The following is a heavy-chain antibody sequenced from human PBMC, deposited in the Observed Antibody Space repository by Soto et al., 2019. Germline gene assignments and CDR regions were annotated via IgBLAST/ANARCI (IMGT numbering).Heavy chain of an antibody. CDR3: ASLYGSGSYFGYYYGMDV. J-gene: IGHJ6*02. Sequence: GGSLRLSCAASGFTFSDYYMSWIRQAPGKGLEWVSYISSSGSTIHYADSVKGRFTISRDNAKNSLYLQMNSLRAEDTAVYYCASLYGSGSYFGYYYGMDVWGQGTTVTVSS. D-gene: IGHD3-10*01. CDR2: ISSSGSTI. CDR1: GFTFSDYY. V-gene: IGHV3-11*01.